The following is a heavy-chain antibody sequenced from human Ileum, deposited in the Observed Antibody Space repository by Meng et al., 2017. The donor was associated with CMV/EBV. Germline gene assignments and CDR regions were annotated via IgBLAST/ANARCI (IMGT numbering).Heavy chain of an antibody. V-gene: IGHV3-23*03. CDR3: HVGGYDMMYYYGTDV. D-gene: IGHD5-12*01. Sequence: GESLKISCAASGFMFRKYVMSWARQAPGKGLEWVSVIHTGGNSTYYADSVKGRFTMSRDISKNTLYLQMNSLRAEDTAVYYCHVGGYDMMYYYGTDVWGQGILVTVSS. J-gene: IGHJ4*02. CDR2: IHTGGNST. CDR1: GFMFRKYV.